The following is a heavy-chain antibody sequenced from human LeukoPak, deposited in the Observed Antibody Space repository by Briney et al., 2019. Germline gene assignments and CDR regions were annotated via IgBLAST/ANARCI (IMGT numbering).Heavy chain of an antibody. CDR3: AKEGTPQVSTWYDL. J-gene: IGHJ5*02. CDR1: GFTFSSYW. Sequence: GGSLRLSCAASGFTFSSYWMHWVRQAPGKGLVWVSRINSDGSITAYADSVKGRFIISRDNPRNALYLQMNILRTEDTAVYYCAKEGTPQVSTWYDLWGQGTQVIVSS. CDR2: INSDGSIT. D-gene: IGHD3-10*01. V-gene: IGHV3-74*01.